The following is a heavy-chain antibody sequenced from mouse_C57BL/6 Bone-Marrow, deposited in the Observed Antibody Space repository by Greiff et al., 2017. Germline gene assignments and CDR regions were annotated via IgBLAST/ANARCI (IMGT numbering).Heavy chain of an antibody. CDR1: GYAFSSSW. D-gene: IGHD1-1*01. CDR2: IYPGDGDT. V-gene: IGHV1-82*01. CDR3: ARLGSYYGSSRSSDY. J-gene: IGHJ2*01. Sequence: VQLQQSGPELVKPGASVKISCKASGYAFSSSWMNWVKQRPGKGLEWIGRIYPGDGDTNYNGGFKDKATLTANKSSSTAYMQLSSLTYEDSAVYYCARLGSYYGSSRSSDYWGQGTTLTVSS.